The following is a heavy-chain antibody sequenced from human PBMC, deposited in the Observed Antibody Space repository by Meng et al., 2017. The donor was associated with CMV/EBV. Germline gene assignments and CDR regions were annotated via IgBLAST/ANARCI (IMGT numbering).Heavy chain of an antibody. V-gene: IGHV4-59*01. CDR3: ARDQGLLAN. Sequence: GSPRLSGTVSGGSISSYYWSWIRQPPGKGLEWIGYIFHSVSTNYNPSLKSRVTISVDTSKNQFSLKLTSVTASDTAVYYCARDQGLLANWGQGTLVTVSS. CDR1: GGSISSYY. CDR2: IFHSVST. D-gene: IGHD2-15*01. J-gene: IGHJ4*02.